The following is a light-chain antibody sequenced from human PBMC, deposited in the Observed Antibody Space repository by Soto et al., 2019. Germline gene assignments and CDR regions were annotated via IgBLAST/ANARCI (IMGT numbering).Light chain of an antibody. J-gene: IGKJ3*01. CDR1: QSLNNRH. CDR3: QHYRHSSPIT. CDR2: GAS. Sequence: EIVLRQSPGSLSLSPGEGATLSCRASQSLNNRHLAWYQQRPGQAPRLLIYGASTRATGIPDRFSGSGSGTFFTLTITRLEPEDFVVYYCQHYRHSSPITFGPGTKVDIK. V-gene: IGKV3-20*01.